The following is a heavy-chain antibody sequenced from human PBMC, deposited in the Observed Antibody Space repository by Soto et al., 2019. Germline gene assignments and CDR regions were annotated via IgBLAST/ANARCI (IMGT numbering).Heavy chain of an antibody. D-gene: IGHD2-8*02. CDR3: AKDMVHCTGTRCARYFEK. J-gene: IGHJ4*02. CDR1: KFTFSTYA. Sequence: EVQLLESGGGLVQRGGSLRLSCAASKFTFSTYAMTWVRQAPGKGLEWVSDISVSGDNTYYADTVKGRFTISRDNSKGTLYLQMNSLRAEDTAVYYCAKDMVHCTGTRCARYFEKWGRGTLVTVSS. V-gene: IGHV3-23*01. CDR2: ISVSGDNT.